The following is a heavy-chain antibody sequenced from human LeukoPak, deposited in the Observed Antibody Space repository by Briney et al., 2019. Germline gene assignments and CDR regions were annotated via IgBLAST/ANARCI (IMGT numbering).Heavy chain of an antibody. CDR3: ASERPSSSWYDY. CDR2: IKPDGSET. Sequence: GGSLRLSCAASGFTFSSYAMSWVRQAPGKGLEWVANIKPDGSETYYAVSVKGRFTISRDNANDSLYLQMNSPRAEDTAVYYCASERPSSSWYDYWGQGTLVTVSS. V-gene: IGHV3-7*01. CDR1: GFTFSSYA. J-gene: IGHJ4*02. D-gene: IGHD6-13*01.